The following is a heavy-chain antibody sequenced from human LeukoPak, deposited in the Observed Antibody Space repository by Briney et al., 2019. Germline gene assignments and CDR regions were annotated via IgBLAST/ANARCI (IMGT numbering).Heavy chain of an antibody. CDR2: INWNGSST. V-gene: IGHV3-20*04. J-gene: IGHJ4*02. Sequence: GGSLRLSCAASGYTFSNYGMSWVRQAPGKGLEWVSGINWNGSSTGYADSVKGRFTISRDNAKNSLYLQMSSLRAEDTALYYCARDLKDYWGQGTLATVSS. CDR3: ARDLKDY. CDR1: GYTFSNYG.